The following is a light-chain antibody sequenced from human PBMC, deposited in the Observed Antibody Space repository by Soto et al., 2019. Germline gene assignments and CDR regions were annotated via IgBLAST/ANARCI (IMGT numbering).Light chain of an antibody. CDR3: SSCSASNTPGV. J-gene: IGLJ3*02. CDR1: GSDVGGYNY. Sequence: QSALTQPASVSGSPGQSITISCTGTGSDVGGYNYVSWYQQHPGKAPKLMIYDVSNRPSGVSNRFSGSKSGNTASLTISGLQAEDEADYYCSSCSASNTPGVFGGGTKVTVL. V-gene: IGLV2-14*01. CDR2: DVS.